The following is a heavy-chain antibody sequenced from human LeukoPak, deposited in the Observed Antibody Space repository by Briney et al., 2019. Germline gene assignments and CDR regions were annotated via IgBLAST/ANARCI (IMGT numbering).Heavy chain of an antibody. Sequence: GASVKVSCKASGYTFNTYGINWLRQAPGQGLEWMGWINTDTADTNYAQNFQDRVTMTRDTSTSTAYMELRSLRSDDTAVYYCARVHYDILTGYSYFDYWGQGTLVTVSS. CDR3: ARVHYDILTGYSYFDY. V-gene: IGHV1-18*01. J-gene: IGHJ4*02. CDR2: INTDTADT. D-gene: IGHD3-9*01. CDR1: GYTFNTYG.